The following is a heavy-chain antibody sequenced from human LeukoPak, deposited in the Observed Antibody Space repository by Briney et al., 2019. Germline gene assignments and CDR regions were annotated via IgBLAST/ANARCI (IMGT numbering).Heavy chain of an antibody. V-gene: IGHV3-66*01. CDR2: IYSGGST. CDR3: ARATRVDYMDV. CDR1: GFTVSSNY. D-gene: IGHD2-15*01. J-gene: IGHJ6*03. Sequence: GGSLRLSCAASGFTVSSNYMSWVRQAPGKGLEWVSVIYSGGSTYYADSVKGRFTISRDNSKNTLYLQMNSLRAEDTAVYYCARATRVDYMDVWGKGTTVTVSS.